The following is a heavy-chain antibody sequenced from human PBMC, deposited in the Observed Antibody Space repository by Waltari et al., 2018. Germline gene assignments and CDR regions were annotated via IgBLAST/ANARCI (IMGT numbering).Heavy chain of an antibody. CDR1: GYTFTSYA. D-gene: IGHD3-3*01. Sequence: QVQLVQSGAEVKKPGASVKVSCKASGYTFTSYAMHWVLQAPGQRLEWMGWINAGNGNTKYSQKYQGRVTITRDTSASTAYMELSSLRSEDTAVYYCARGSITIFGVVNSAFDIWGQGTMVTVSS. J-gene: IGHJ3*02. CDR2: INAGNGNT. V-gene: IGHV1-3*01. CDR3: ARGSITIFGVVNSAFDI.